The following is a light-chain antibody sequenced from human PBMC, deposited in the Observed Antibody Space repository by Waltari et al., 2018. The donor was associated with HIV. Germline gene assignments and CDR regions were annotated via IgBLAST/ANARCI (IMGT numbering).Light chain of an antibody. CDR2: VGS. J-gene: IGKJ2*02. Sequence: DIVMTQSRLSLPVTPGEPASISCRSSQSLLNSNGYNFLDWYLQKPGQSPQLLIYVGSIRASGVPDRFSGRESGTDFTLKISRVDAEDVGVYYCMQALQSPRTFGQGTKLEIK. CDR1: QSLLNSNGYNF. CDR3: MQALQSPRT. V-gene: IGKV2-28*01.